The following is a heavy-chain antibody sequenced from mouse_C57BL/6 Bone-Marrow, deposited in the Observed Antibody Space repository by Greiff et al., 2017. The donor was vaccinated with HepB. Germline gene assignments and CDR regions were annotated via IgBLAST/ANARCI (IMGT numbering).Heavy chain of an antibody. CDR1: GFTFSSYT. J-gene: IGHJ2*01. D-gene: IGHD2-2*01. V-gene: IGHV5-9*01. Sequence: EVMLVESGGGLVKPGGSLKLSCAASGFTFSSYTMSWVRQTPEKRLEWVATISGGGGNTYYPDSVKGRFTISRDNAKNTLYLQMSSLRSEDTDLYYCARHFGGYGFDYWGQGTTLTVSS. CDR3: ARHFGGYGFDY. CDR2: ISGGGGNT.